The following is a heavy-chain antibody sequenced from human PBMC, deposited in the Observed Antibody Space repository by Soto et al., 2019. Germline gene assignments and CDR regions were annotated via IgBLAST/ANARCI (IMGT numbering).Heavy chain of an antibody. V-gene: IGHV5-51*01. D-gene: IGHD1-26*01. CDR2: IYPGDSDT. CDR3: ARNFDKVGANNYYYYYGMDV. Sequence: GESLKISCKGSGYSFTSYWIGWVRQMPGKGLEWMGIIYPGDSDTRYSPSFQGQVTISADKSISTAYLQWSSLKASDTAMYYCARNFDKVGANNYYYYYGMDVWGQGTTVTVS. J-gene: IGHJ6*02. CDR1: GYSFTSYW.